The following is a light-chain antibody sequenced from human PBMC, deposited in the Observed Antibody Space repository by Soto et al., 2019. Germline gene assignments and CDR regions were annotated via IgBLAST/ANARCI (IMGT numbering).Light chain of an antibody. CDR2: DAS. V-gene: IGKV1-5*01. CDR3: QQYNSYSQM. CDR1: QSISSW. Sequence: DIQMAQSPSTLSASLGDRVTITCRASQSISSWLAWYQQKPGKAPKLLIYDASSLESGVPSRFSGSGSGTEFTLTISSLHPDDFATYYCQQYNSYSQMFGQGTKVDIK. J-gene: IGKJ1*01.